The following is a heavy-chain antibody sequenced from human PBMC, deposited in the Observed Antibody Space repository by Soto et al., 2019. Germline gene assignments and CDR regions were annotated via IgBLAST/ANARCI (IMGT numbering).Heavy chain of an antibody. Sequence: EVQLVESGGGLVQPGGSLRLSCAASGFTVSSNYMSWVRQAPGKGLEWVSVIYSGGSTYYADSVKGRFTISRDNSKNTLYLQMNRLRAEDTAVYYCARNPIAVADWYFDLWGRGTLVTVSS. D-gene: IGHD6-19*01. J-gene: IGHJ2*01. CDR2: IYSGGST. CDR3: ARNPIAVADWYFDL. V-gene: IGHV3-66*01. CDR1: GFTVSSNY.